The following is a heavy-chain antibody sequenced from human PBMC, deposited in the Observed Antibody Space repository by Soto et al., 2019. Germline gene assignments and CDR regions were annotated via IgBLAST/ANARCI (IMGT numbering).Heavy chain of an antibody. Sequence: QVQLVQSGAEVKKPGSSVKVSCTASGGTFDTYAISWVRQAPGQGLEWMGGSIPSFGTKNYAQKFRGRVTFTADKSTTTAYMELSSLTSDDTAIYYCARSSRYTPSPDGFRVWWFEPWGQGTLVTVSA. CDR1: GGTFDTYA. CDR2: SIPSFGTK. CDR3: ARSSRYTPSPDGFRVWWFEP. V-gene: IGHV1-69*14. D-gene: IGHD1-20*01. J-gene: IGHJ5*02.